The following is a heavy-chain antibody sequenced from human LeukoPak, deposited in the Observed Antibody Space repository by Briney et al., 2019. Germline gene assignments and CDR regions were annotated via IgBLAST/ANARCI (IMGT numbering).Heavy chain of an antibody. CDR3: VTYRYDSSGYSYFEY. Sequence: GGSLRLSCAASGFGVNSNYMSWVRQAPGKGLEWVSVFYSGTNTNYADSVKGRFTISRDNSKDMLYLQMNSLRAEDTAVYYCVTYRYDSSGYSYFEYWGQGTLVTVSS. V-gene: IGHV3-66*01. D-gene: IGHD3-22*01. J-gene: IGHJ4*02. CDR2: FYSGTNT. CDR1: GFGVNSNY.